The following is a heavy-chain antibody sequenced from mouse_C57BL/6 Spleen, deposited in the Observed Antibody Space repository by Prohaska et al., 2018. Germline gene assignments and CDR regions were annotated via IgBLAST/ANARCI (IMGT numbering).Heavy chain of an antibody. CDR2: IYPRSGNT. Sequence: QVQLQQSGAELARPGASVKLSCKASGYTFTSYGISWVKQRTGQGLEWIGEIYPRSGNTYYNEKFKGKATRTADKSSSTAYMELRSLTSEDSAVYFCARRGDYYGSSYGWFAYWGQGTLVTVSA. J-gene: IGHJ3*01. CDR3: ARRGDYYGSSYGWFAY. CDR1: GYTFTSYG. V-gene: IGHV1-81*01. D-gene: IGHD1-1*01.